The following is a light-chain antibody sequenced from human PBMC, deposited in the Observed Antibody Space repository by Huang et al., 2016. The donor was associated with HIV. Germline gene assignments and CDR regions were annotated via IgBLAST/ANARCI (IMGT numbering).Light chain of an antibody. Sequence: EIVMTQSPATLSVSPGESATFPCRASQSVGRSLAWYQQKPGQAPRLLIYGASTRATSLPPRFSCVWSATKVSLTISSLQSEDFSVYYCQQYYKWPPVTFGGGTRVEIK. CDR3: QQYYKWPPVT. CDR1: QSVGRS. J-gene: IGKJ4*01. CDR2: GAS. V-gene: IGKV3-15*01.